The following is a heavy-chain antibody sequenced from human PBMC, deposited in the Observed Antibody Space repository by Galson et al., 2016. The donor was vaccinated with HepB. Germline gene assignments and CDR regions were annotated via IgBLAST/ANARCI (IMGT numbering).Heavy chain of an antibody. Sequence: SLRLSCAASGFTFSTYWMTWVRQAPGKGLEWVANIHRDGSDKYYVDSVKGRFTISRDNARNTLDLQMDSLRAEDTAVYYCVSGYDAHAYGYWGQGTLVTVSS. CDR1: GFTFSTYW. CDR3: VSGYDAHAYGY. V-gene: IGHV3-7*01. D-gene: IGHD2-15*01. CDR2: IHRDGSDK. J-gene: IGHJ4*02.